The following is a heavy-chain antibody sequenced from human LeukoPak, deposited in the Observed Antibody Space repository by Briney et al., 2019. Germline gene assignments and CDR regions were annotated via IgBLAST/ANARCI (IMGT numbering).Heavy chain of an antibody. V-gene: IGHV1-69*06. CDR3: ARERRVVVAPRSYYYYGMDV. D-gene: IGHD2-15*01. J-gene: IGHJ6*04. CDR2: IIPIFGTA. CDR1: GGTFSSYA. Sequence: ASVKVSCKASGGTFSSYAISWVRQAPGQGLEWVGGIIPIFGTANYAQKFQGRVTITADKSTSTAYMELSSLRSEDTAVYYCARERRVVVAPRSYYYYGMDVWGKGTTVTVSS.